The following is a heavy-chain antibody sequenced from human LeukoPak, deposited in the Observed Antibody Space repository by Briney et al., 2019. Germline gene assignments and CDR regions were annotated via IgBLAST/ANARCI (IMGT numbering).Heavy chain of an antibody. J-gene: IGHJ4*02. V-gene: IGHV3-7*05. Sequence: PGGSLRLSCAASGFTFSDYYMSWIRQAPGKGLEWVANIKHDGSERYYVDSVKGRFTISRDNAKNSLYLQMNSLRAEDTAVYFCAGSAGWARYFDYWGQGTLVTVSS. D-gene: IGHD6-19*01. CDR1: GFTFSDYY. CDR2: IKHDGSER. CDR3: AGSAGWARYFDY.